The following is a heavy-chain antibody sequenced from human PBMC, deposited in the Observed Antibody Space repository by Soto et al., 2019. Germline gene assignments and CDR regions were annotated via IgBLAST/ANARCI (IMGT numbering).Heavy chain of an antibody. CDR3: ANILVGQWLVPGGY. Sequence: SGGALIQPGGSLRLSCAASGFTSSMTWVRQAPGKGLEWVSASDFSGRLTYYADSVKGRFTIFRDTSVNTLFLQMNSLRTEDTAVYYCANILVGQWLVPGGYWGPGTLVTVSS. V-gene: IGHV3-23*01. D-gene: IGHD6-19*01. CDR1: GFTSS. J-gene: IGHJ4*02. CDR2: SDFSGRLT.